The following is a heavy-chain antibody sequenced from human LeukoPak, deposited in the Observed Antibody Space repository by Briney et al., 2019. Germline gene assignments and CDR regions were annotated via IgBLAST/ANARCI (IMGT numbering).Heavy chain of an antibody. D-gene: IGHD2-2*02. V-gene: IGHV4-39*01. CDR3: ARLPRWDIVVVPAAIVDY. Sequence: PSETLPLTCTVSGGSISSSSYYWGWIRQPTGKGLEWIGSIYYSGSTYYNPSLKSRVTISVDTSKSQFSLKLSSVTAADTAVYYCARLPRWDIVVVPAAIVDYWGQGTLVIVSS. CDR2: IYYSGST. CDR1: GGSISSSSYY. J-gene: IGHJ4*02.